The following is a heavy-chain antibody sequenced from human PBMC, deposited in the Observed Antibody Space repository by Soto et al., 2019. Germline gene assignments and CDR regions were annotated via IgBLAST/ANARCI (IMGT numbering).Heavy chain of an antibody. CDR2: MNPNSGNT. J-gene: IGHJ4*02. V-gene: IGHV1-8*01. Sequence: ASVKVSCKASGYTFTSYDINWVRRATGQGLEWMGRMNPNSGNTGYAQKFQGRVTMTRNTSISTAYMELSSLRSEDTAVYYCARGSGSYKPFDYWGQGTLVTVSS. CDR3: ARGSGSYKPFDY. D-gene: IGHD1-26*01. CDR1: GYTFTSYD.